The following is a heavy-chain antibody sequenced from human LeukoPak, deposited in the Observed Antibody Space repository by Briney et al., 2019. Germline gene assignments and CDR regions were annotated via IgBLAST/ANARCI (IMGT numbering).Heavy chain of an antibody. CDR3: AKRPATTYDYYYGMDV. CDR2: ISGSGGSA. Sequence: PGGSLRLSCAASGFTFSSYAMSWVRQAPGKGLEWVSAISGSGGSAYYADSVKGRFTISRDNSKNTLYLQMNSLRAEDTAVYYCAKRPATTYDYYYGMDVWGQGTTVTVSS. D-gene: IGHD4-17*01. V-gene: IGHV3-23*01. CDR1: GFTFSSYA. J-gene: IGHJ6*02.